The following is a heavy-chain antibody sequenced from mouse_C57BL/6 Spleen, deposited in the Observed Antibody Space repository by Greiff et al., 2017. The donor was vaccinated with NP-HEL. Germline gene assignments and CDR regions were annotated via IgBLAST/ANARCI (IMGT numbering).Heavy chain of an antibody. Sequence: EVMLVESGGGLVKPGGSLKLSCAASGFTFSDYGMHWVRQAPEKGLEWVAYISSGSSTIYYADTVKGRFTFSIDTAKNTLFLQLTSLRSEDTAMYYCARDGNYPYAMDYWGQGTSVTVSS. CDR2: ISSGSSTI. V-gene: IGHV5-17*01. CDR1: GFTFSDYG. D-gene: IGHD2-1*01. J-gene: IGHJ4*01. CDR3: ARDGNYPYAMDY.